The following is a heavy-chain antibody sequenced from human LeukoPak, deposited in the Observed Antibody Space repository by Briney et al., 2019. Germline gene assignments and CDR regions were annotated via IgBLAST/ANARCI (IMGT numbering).Heavy chain of an antibody. CDR1: GDSVSSDSAA. D-gene: IGHD2-15*01. J-gene: IGHJ4*02. CDR2: TYYRSKWCN. V-gene: IGHV6-1*01. CDR3: ARGVHSYYFDY. Sequence: SQTLSLTCAISGDSVSSDSAAWSWIRQSPSRGLEWLGRTYYRSKWCNDYAMSVKSRITINPDTSKNQFSLQLNSVTPEDTAVYYCARGVHSYYFDYWGQGTLVTVSS.